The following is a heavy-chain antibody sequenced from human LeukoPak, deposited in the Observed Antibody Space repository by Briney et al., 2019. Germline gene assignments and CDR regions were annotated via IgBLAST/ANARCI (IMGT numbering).Heavy chain of an antibody. Sequence: XSXAAXXFTFXSXXMNWVRQAPGKXLEWXSYISSSSSTIYYADSVKGRFTISRDNAKNSLYLQMNSLRAEDTAVYYCARDMDKLGDYYGMDVWGQGTTVVVSS. CDR1: XFTFXSXX. V-gene: IGHV3-48*04. CDR3: ARDMDKLGDYYGMDV. D-gene: IGHD3-16*01. CDR2: ISSSSSTI. J-gene: IGHJ6*02.